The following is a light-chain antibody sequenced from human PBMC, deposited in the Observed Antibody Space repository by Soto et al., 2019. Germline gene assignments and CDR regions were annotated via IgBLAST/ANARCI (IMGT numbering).Light chain of an antibody. V-gene: IGKV1-5*03. CDR2: KAS. CDR3: QQYNSYT. CDR1: QSIDGW. J-gene: IGKJ4*01. Sequence: DIQMTQSPSTLSASVGDRVTITCRARQSIDGWLAWYQQKPGKAPNLLIYKASSLESGVPSRFSGSGFGTEFTLTISSLQPDDFATYYCQQYNSYTFGGGTKLEIK.